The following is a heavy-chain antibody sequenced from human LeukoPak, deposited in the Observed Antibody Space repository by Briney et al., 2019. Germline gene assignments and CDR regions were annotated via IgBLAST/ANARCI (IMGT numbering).Heavy chain of an antibody. V-gene: IGHV3-23*01. J-gene: IGHJ4*02. CDR1: GFTFKEYG. Sequence: GGSLRLSCAPSGFTFKEYGMSGVRQAPGRGLEWVSTINENARNTHYADSVQGRFTISRDNSKNTLLLQMNSLRVDDTALYYCTKGDGGWYPIDYWGQGTLVIVSS. CDR3: TKGDGGWYPIDY. D-gene: IGHD6-19*01. CDR2: INENARNT.